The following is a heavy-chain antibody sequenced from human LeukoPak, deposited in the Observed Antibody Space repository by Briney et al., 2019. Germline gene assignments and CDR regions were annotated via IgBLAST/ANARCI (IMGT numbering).Heavy chain of an antibody. CDR2: INHSGST. J-gene: IGHJ4*02. Sequence: SETLSLTCAVYGGSFSGYYWSWIRQPPGKGLEWIGEINHSGSTNYNPSLNNRVTLSVDTSKNQFSLKLISVTAADTAVYYCARVDYWGQGTLVTVSS. CDR3: ARVDY. CDR1: GGSFSGYY. V-gene: IGHV4-34*01.